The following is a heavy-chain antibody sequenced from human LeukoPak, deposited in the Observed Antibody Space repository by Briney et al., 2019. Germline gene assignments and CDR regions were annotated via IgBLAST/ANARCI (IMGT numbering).Heavy chain of an antibody. Sequence: SETLSLTCAVYGGSFSGYYWSWIRQPPGKGLEWIGEINHSGSTNYNPSLKSRVTISVDTSKNQSSLKLSAVTAADTAVYYCARGRRLGRPWGQGTLVTVSS. V-gene: IGHV4-34*01. D-gene: IGHD3-16*01. J-gene: IGHJ5*02. CDR1: GGSFSGYY. CDR3: ARGRRLGRP. CDR2: INHSGST.